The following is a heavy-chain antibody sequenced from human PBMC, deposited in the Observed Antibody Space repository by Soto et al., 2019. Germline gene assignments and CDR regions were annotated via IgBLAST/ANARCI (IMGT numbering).Heavy chain of an antibody. Sequence: GGSLRLSCAASGFTFSSYAMSWVRQAPGKGLEWVSAISGSGGSTYYADSVKGRFTISRDNSKNTLYLQMNSLRAEDTAVYYCAKVGRYGYNLLPYYYGMDGWGQGTTVTVSS. CDR2: ISGSGGST. CDR3: AKVGRYGYNLLPYYYGMDG. D-gene: IGHD5-18*01. V-gene: IGHV3-23*01. CDR1: GFTFSSYA. J-gene: IGHJ6*02.